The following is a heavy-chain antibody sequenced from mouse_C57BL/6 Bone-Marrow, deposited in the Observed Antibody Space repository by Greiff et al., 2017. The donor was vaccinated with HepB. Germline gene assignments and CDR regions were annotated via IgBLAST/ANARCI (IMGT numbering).Heavy chain of an antibody. CDR3: ARHPAEYFDV. Sequence: EVNVVESGGGLVQPGGSLKLSCAASGFTFSDYGMAWVRQAPRKGPEWVAFISNLAYSIYYADTVTGRFTISRENAKNTLYLEMSSLRSEDTAMYYCARHPAEYFDVWGTGTTVTVSS. CDR1: GFTFSDYG. J-gene: IGHJ1*03. CDR2: ISNLAYSI. V-gene: IGHV5-15*01.